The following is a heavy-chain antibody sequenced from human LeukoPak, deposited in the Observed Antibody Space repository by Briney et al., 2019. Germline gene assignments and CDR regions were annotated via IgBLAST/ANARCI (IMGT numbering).Heavy chain of an antibody. Sequence: PSETLSLTCAVYGGSFSGYYWSWIRQPPGKGLEWIGEINHSGSTNYNPSLKSRVTISVDTSKNQFSLKLSSVTAADTAVYHCARRGPAMVRGVIQRPFDYWGQGTLVTVSS. CDR1: GGSFSGYY. CDR2: INHSGST. J-gene: IGHJ4*02. D-gene: IGHD3-10*01. CDR3: ARRGPAMVRGVIQRPFDY. V-gene: IGHV4-34*01.